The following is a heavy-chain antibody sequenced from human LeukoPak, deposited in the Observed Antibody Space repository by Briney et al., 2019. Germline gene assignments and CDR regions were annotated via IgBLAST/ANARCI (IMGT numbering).Heavy chain of an antibody. J-gene: IGHJ4*02. D-gene: IGHD2-21*01. Sequence: GGSLRLSCAASGFTFSSYGMSWVRQAPGKGLEWVSAISGSGGSTYHADSVRGRFTISRDNSKNTLHLQMNSLRAEDAAVYFCAKAPVTSCRGAYCYPFDSWGQGTLVTVSS. CDR3: AKAPVTSCRGAYCYPFDS. V-gene: IGHV3-23*01. CDR1: GFTFSSYG. CDR2: ISGSGGST.